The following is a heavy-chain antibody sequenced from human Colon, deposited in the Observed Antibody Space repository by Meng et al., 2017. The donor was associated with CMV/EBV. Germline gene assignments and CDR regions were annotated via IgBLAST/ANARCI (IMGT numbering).Heavy chain of an antibody. CDR1: GFSFSSSS. J-gene: IGHJ4*02. CDR3: ATDPSTVTTNY. D-gene: IGHD4-17*01. CDR2: ISSDGRNK. Sequence: GESLKISCAASGFSFSSSSMPWVRQAPGKGLEYVAGISSDGRNKYYADSLKGRFTISRDNSKNTLYLEMGSLRPEDMAVYYCATDPSTVTTNYWGRGTLVTVSS. V-gene: IGHV3-64*02.